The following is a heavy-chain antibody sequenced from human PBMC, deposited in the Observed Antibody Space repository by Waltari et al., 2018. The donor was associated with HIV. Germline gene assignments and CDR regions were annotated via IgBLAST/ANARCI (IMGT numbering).Heavy chain of an antibody. CDR1: GGSISSSRYY. Sequence: QLQLQESGPGLVKPSETLSLTCTVSGGSISSSRYYWGWIRLPPGKGLEWIGSNYYSGSTYYNPSLKSRVTISVDTSKNQFSLKLSSVTAADTAVYYCARHSLTYYYDSSGYSVAFDYWGQGTLVTVSS. V-gene: IGHV4-39*01. D-gene: IGHD3-22*01. CDR2: NYYSGST. CDR3: ARHSLTYYYDSSGYSVAFDY. J-gene: IGHJ4*02.